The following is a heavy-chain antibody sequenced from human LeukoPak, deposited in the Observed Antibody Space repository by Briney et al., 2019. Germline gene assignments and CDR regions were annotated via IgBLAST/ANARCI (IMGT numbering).Heavy chain of an antibody. Sequence: SVKVSCKASGGTFSSYAISWVRQAPGQGLEWMGRIIPILGIANYAQKFQGRVTITADKSTSTAYMELSSLRSEDTAVYYCARAGAQRGAFDIWGQGTMVTVSS. CDR2: IIPILGIA. CDR3: ARAGAQRGAFDI. D-gene: IGHD4/OR15-4a*01. V-gene: IGHV1-69*04. J-gene: IGHJ3*02. CDR1: GGTFSSYA.